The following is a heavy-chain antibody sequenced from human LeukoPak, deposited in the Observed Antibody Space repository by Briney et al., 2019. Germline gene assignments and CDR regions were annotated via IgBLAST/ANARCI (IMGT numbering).Heavy chain of an antibody. D-gene: IGHD3-22*01. V-gene: IGHV1-8*01. CDR3: ARGVRRARTEDYESSGYFPSDY. CDR1: GYTFNIYD. CDR2: MNLNTGNA. Sequence: ASVKVSCKTSGYTFNIYDINSVRQVTGQGLEWMGWMNLNTGNAGYPQKFQSRVTMTRNTSISTAYLELSSLRSEDTAVYYCARGVRRARTEDYESSGYFPSDYWGQGTLVTVSS. J-gene: IGHJ4*02.